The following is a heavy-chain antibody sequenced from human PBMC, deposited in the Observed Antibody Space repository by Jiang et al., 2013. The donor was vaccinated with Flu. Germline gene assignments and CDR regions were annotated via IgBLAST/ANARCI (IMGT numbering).Heavy chain of an antibody. V-gene: IGHV3-23*01. CDR2: ISGSGGST. J-gene: IGHJ3*02. Sequence: VQLLESGGGLVQPGGSLRLSCAASGFTFSSYAMSWVRQAPGKGLEWVSAISGSGGSTYYADSVKGRFTISRDNSKNTLYLQMNSLRAEDTAVYYCAKGKQWLVRRDDAFDIWGQGTMVTVSS. D-gene: IGHD6-19*01. CDR1: GFTFSSYA. CDR3: AKGKQWLVRRDDAFDI.